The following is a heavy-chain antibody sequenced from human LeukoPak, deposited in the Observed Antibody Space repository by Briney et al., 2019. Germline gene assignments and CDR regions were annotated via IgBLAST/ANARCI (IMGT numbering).Heavy chain of an antibody. Sequence: GESLKISCKGSGYSFTSYWVGWVRQMSRKGLEWMGIIYPGDSDTRYSPSFQGQVTISADKSISTAYLQWSSLKASDSAMYYSARQRDGYSYFDYWGQGTLVTVPS. CDR3: ARQRDGYSYFDY. J-gene: IGHJ4*02. V-gene: IGHV5-51*01. D-gene: IGHD5-18*01. CDR1: GYSFTSYW. CDR2: IYPGDSDT.